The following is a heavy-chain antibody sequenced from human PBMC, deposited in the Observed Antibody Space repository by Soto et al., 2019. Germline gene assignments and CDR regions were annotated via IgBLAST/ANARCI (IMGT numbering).Heavy chain of an antibody. CDR3: ARAYFVVVEYYEYYGMDV. J-gene: IGHJ6*02. V-gene: IGHV1-69*13. CDR1: GRTFSSYA. CDR2: IIPIFGPT. D-gene: IGHD2-15*01. Sequence: SVKVSCNASGRTFSSYAISWVRQAPGQGLEWMGGIIPIFGPTNYAQKFQDRVKITADEFTSTAYMELSSLRSEETGVYYCARAYFVVVEYYEYYGMDVWGQGTTVTVSS.